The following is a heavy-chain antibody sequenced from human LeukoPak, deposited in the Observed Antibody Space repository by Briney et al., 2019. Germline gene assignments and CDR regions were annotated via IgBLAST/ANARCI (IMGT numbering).Heavy chain of an antibody. D-gene: IGHD3-16*01. J-gene: IGHJ4*02. Sequence: PSETLSLTCTVSGGSISSYYWSWIRQPPGKGLEWIGYIYYSGSTNYNPPLKSRVTISVDTSKNQFSLKLSSVTAADTAVYHCARAGPGGLWGDYWGQGTLVTVSS. CDR3: ARAGPGGLWGDY. CDR1: GGSISSYY. V-gene: IGHV4-59*01. CDR2: IYYSGST.